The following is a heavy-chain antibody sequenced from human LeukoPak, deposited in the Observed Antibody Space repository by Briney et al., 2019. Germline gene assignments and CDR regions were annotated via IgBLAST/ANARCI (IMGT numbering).Heavy chain of an antibody. V-gene: IGHV3-64*01. CDR2: ISYNGGGT. D-gene: IGHD3-3*02. Sequence: HPGGSLRLSCAASGFTFSRYAMHWVRQAPGKGLEHVSTISYNGGGTDYANSVKGRFTISRDNSKNTLSLQVGSLRPEDMAVYYCARGHFWSGYSYQDYYYYMDVWGKGTTVTVSS. CDR1: GFTFSRYA. CDR3: ARGHFWSGYSYQDYYYYMDV. J-gene: IGHJ6*03.